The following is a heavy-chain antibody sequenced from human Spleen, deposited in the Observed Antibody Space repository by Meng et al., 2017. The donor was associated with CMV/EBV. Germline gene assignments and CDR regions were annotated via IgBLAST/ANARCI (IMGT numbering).Heavy chain of an antibody. D-gene: IGHD1-1*01. V-gene: IGHV4-34*10. CDR3: ARSATVLIFDY. CDR1: GGSFSGYY. CDR2: INHSGST. Sequence: QVQLQESGPGLVKPSETLSLTCAVYGGSFSGYYWSWIRQPPGKGLEWIGEINHSGSTNYNPSLKSRVTISVDTSKNQFSLKLSSVTAADTAVYYCARSATVLIFDYWGQGTLVTVSS. J-gene: IGHJ4*02.